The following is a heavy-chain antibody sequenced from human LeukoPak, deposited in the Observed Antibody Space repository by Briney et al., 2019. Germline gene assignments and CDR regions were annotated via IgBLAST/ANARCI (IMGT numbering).Heavy chain of an antibody. J-gene: IGHJ4*02. CDR2: ISDSGGRT. CDR3: AKRGVVIRVILVGFHKEAYYFDS. V-gene: IGHV3-23*01. D-gene: IGHD3-22*01. CDR1: GITLSNYG. Sequence: QPGGSLRLSCAVSGITLSNYGMSWVRQAPGKGLEWVAGISDSGGRTNYVDSVKGRFTISRDNPKNTLHLQMNSLRAEDTAVYFCAKRGVVIRVILVGFHKEAYYFDSWGQGALVTVSS.